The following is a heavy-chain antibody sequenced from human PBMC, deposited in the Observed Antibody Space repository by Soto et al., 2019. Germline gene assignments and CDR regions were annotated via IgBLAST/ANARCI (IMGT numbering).Heavy chain of an antibody. CDR3: AREGYDILTGYYRNY. V-gene: IGHV4-34*01. D-gene: IGHD3-9*01. Sequence: SETLSLTCAVYGGSFSGYYWSWIRQPPGKGLEWIGEINHSGSTNYNPSLKSRVTISVDTSKNQFSLKLSSVTAADTAVYYCAREGYDILTGYYRNYWGQGTLVTVSS. J-gene: IGHJ4*02. CDR2: INHSGST. CDR1: GGSFSGYY.